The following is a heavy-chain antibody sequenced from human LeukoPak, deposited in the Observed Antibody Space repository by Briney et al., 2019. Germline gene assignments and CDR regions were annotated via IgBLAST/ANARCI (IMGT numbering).Heavy chain of an antibody. V-gene: IGHV3-23*01. J-gene: IGHJ4*02. D-gene: IGHD1-14*01. Sequence: GGSLRLSCPASGFNFSRYGMTGGRQAPGKGLEWVSAISGSGGSTYYADSVKGRFTISRDNSKNTLYLPMNSVRAEYTAVYYCAKWSCESATIPEALGYWGQGTLVTVSS. CDR2: ISGSGGST. CDR1: GFNFSRYG. CDR3: AKWSCESATIPEALGY.